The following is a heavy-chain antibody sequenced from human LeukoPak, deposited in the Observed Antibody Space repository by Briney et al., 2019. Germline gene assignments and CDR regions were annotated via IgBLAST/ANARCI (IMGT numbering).Heavy chain of an antibody. V-gene: IGHV1-18*01. Sequence: ASVKVSCKASGYTFTSYGISWVRQAPGQGLEWMGWISVYNGNTNYAQKFQGRVTMTTDTSTSTAYMELRSLRSEDTAVYYCARRYYYDSSGYSATDYWGQGTLVTVSS. J-gene: IGHJ4*02. CDR3: ARRYYYDSSGYSATDY. D-gene: IGHD3-22*01. CDR2: ISVYNGNT. CDR1: GYTFTSYG.